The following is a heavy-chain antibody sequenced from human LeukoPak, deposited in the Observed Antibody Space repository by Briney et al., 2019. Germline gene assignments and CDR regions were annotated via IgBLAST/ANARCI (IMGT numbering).Heavy chain of an antibody. J-gene: IGHJ4*02. CDR3: AREITMVRGVTKLDY. CDR2: ISSSGGNI. V-gene: IGHV3-11*04. CDR1: GFTFSDYY. Sequence: GGSLRLSCAASGFTFSDYYMSWLRPAPGKGLEWVSYISSSGGNIYYADSVKGRFTISRDNAKNSLYLQMNSLRAEDTAVYYCAREITMVRGVTKLDYWGQGTLVTVSS. D-gene: IGHD3-10*01.